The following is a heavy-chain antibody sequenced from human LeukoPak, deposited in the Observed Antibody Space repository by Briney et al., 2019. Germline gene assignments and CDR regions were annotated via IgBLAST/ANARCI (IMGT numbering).Heavy chain of an antibody. Sequence: GGSLRLSCAAPGFTFSSYSMNWVRQAPGKGLEWVLSISSSGSYIYYADSVRGRFTVSRDNAKNSLYLQMNSLRAEDTAVYYCARAGRAGDYWGQGTLVTVSS. CDR1: GFTFSSYS. CDR3: ARAGRAGDY. CDR2: ISSSGSYI. D-gene: IGHD3-10*01. J-gene: IGHJ4*02. V-gene: IGHV3-21*01.